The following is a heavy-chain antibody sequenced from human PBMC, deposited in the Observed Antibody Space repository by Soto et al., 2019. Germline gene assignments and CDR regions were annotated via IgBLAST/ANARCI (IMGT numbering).Heavy chain of an antibody. J-gene: IGHJ6*02. D-gene: IGHD6-6*01. V-gene: IGHV1-69*13. CDR1: GGTFSSYA. CDR2: IIPIFGTA. CDR3: ARVPQYSSSSPYYYGMDV. Sequence: ASVKVSCKASGGTFSSYAISWVRQAPGQGLEWMGGIIPIFGTANHAQKFQGRVTITADESTSTAYMELSSLRSEDTAVYYCARVPQYSSSSPYYYGMDVWGQGTTVTVSS.